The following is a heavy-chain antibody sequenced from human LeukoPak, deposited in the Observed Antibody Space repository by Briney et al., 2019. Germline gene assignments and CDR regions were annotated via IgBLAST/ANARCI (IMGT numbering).Heavy chain of an antibody. CDR2: ISSNGGST. Sequence: GGSLRLSCAASGFTFSSYAMHWVRQAPGKGLEYVSAISSNGGSTYYANSVKGRFTISRDNSKNTLYLQMGSLRAVDVAVYYCSRSPLVMVRGAMGPRNGMDVWGQGATVTVSS. J-gene: IGHJ6*02. D-gene: IGHD3-10*01. CDR1: GFTFSSYA. CDR3: SRSPLVMVRGAMGPRNGMDV. V-gene: IGHV3-64*01.